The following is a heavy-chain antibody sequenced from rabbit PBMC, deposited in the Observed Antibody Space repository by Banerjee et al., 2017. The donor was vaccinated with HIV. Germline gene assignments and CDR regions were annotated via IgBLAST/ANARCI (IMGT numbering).Heavy chain of an antibody. CDR2: IYTGSSGTT. D-gene: IGHD2-1*01. Sequence: QEQLEESGGDLVKPEGSLTLTCTAPGFSSSSSYYMCWVRQAPGKGLEWIGCIYTGSSGTTSYASWAKGRFTISKTSSTTVTLQMTSLTAADTATYFCARDGRGIYDDYGDYYFTLWGPGTLVTVS. J-gene: IGHJ4*01. V-gene: IGHV1S45*01. CDR3: ARDGRGIYDDYGDYYFTL. CDR1: GFSSSSSYY.